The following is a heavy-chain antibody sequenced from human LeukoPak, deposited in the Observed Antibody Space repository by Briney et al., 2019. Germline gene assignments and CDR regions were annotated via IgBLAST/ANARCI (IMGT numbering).Heavy chain of an antibody. CDR3: ARGVGSSGGWYHFDP. CDR2: ISSSLSTI. D-gene: IGHD6-19*01. CDR1: GFTFSGYG. V-gene: IGHV3-48*02. Sequence: GGSLRLSCAASGFTFSGYGMNWVRQAPGKGLEWISYISSSLSTIYYADSVKGRFTISRDNAKNSLYLQMNSLRDEDTAVYYCARGVGSSGGWYHFDPWGQGTLVTVSS. J-gene: IGHJ5*02.